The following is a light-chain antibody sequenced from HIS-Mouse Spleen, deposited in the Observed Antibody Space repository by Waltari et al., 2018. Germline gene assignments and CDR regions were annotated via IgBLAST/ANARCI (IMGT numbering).Light chain of an antibody. CDR1: SSNIGSNT. Sequence: QSVLTQPPPASGTPGQRVTISCSGSSSNIGSNTAHWYQQLPGTAPKLLINSNNQRPSGVPDRFSGSKSGTSASLAISGLQSEDEADYYCAAWDDSLNGWVFGGGTKLTVL. J-gene: IGLJ3*02. CDR2: SNN. V-gene: IGLV1-44*01. CDR3: AAWDDSLNGWV.